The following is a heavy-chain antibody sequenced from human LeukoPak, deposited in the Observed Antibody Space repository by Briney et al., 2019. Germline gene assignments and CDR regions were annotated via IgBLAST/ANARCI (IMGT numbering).Heavy chain of an antibody. Sequence: SVKVSCKASGGTFSSYAISWVRQAPGQGLEWMGRIIPILGIANFAQKFQGRVTITADKSTSTAYMELSSLRSEDTAVYYCARDGIAARPFDYWGQGTLVTVSS. D-gene: IGHD6-6*01. CDR2: IIPILGIA. CDR1: GGTFSSYA. CDR3: ARDGIAARPFDY. V-gene: IGHV1-69*04. J-gene: IGHJ4*02.